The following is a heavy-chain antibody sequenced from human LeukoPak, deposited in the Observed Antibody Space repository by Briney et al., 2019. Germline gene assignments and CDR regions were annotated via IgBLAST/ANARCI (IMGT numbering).Heavy chain of an antibody. CDR1: GFNVSSNY. D-gene: IGHD6-13*01. J-gene: IGHJ5*02. V-gene: IGHV3-53*01. Sequence: GGSLRLSCAASGFNVSSNYMSWVRQAPGKGLEWVSVIYSGGSTYYADSVKGRFTVSRDNSKNTLCLQMNSLRVEDTAVYYCARAPIAEDNWFDPWGQGTLVTVSS. CDR3: ARAPIAEDNWFDP. CDR2: IYSGGST.